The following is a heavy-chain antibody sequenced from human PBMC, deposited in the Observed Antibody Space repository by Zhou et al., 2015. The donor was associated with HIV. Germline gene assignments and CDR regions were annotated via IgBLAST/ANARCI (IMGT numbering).Heavy chain of an antibody. V-gene: IGHV1-18*01. D-gene: IGHD3-9*01. Sequence: QVQLVQSGAEVKKPGSSVKVSCKASGGTFSSYAISWVRQAPGQGLEWMGWISAYNGNTNYAQKLQGRVTMTTDTSTSTAYMELRSLRSDDTAVYYCARDWRGLLRYFDWSDGGYYYYGMDVWGQGTTVTVSS. CDR3: ARDWRGLLRYFDWSDGGYYYYGMDV. CDR1: GGTFSSYA. J-gene: IGHJ6*02. CDR2: ISAYNGNT.